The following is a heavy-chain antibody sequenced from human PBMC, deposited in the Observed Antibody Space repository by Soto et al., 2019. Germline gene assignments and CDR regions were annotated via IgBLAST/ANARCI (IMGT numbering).Heavy chain of an antibody. J-gene: IGHJ6*02. CDR2: VIPIFDTP. CDR3: ATHGATTMARGAMKHYYYVMDV. V-gene: IGHV1-69*06. Sequence: QVQLVQSGAEAGKPGSSVKVSCRASGGIFSSFTISWVRQAPGQGLEWLGGVIPIFDTPTYAQNFQGRVTITADKSTNTVYMELSSLRSEDTAVYYCATHGATTMARGAMKHYYYVMDVWGQGTTVPVSS. CDR1: GGIFSSFT. D-gene: IGHD3-10*01.